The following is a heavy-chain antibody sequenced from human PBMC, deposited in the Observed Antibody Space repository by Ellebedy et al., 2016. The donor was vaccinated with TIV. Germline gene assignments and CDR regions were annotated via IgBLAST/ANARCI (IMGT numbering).Heavy chain of an antibody. CDR3: ARRLYGSGFDY. V-gene: IGHV4-34*01. CDR2: INDRGGT. Sequence: MPSETLSLTCAVYGGSSSGYFWSWIRQPPGKGLEWIGEINDRGGTNYNPSLKSRVIISIDTSKNQLSLKLTSVTAADTAVYYCARRLYGSGFDYWGQGTLVTVSS. CDR1: GGSSSGYF. J-gene: IGHJ4*02. D-gene: IGHD3-10*01.